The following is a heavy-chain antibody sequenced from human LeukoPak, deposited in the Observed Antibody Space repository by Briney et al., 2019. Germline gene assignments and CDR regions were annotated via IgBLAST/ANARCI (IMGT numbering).Heavy chain of an antibody. V-gene: IGHV4-39*01. Sequence: SETLSLTCTVSGGSISSSSYYWGWIRQPPGKGLEWIGSIYYSGSTYYNPSLKSRVTISVDTSKNQFSLKLSSVTAADTAVYYCARGVRYSSGWYALFYFDYWGQGTLVTVSS. CDR3: ARGVRYSSGWYALFYFDY. J-gene: IGHJ4*02. CDR2: IYYSGST. D-gene: IGHD6-19*01. CDR1: GGSISSSSYY.